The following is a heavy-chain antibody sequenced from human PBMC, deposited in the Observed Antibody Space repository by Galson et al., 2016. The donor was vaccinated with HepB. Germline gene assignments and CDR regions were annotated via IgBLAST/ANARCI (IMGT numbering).Heavy chain of an antibody. CDR2: IWYDGSSK. D-gene: IGHD1-1*01. J-gene: IGHJ6*01. CDR1: GFTFSKYG. Sequence: FLRLSCAASGFTFSKYGMHWVRQAPGKGLEWVAGIWYDGSSKNYADSVKGRFIIFRDNSRNTLYLEMNSLRAEDTAVYYCARDAQQLLRGYYYGMDVWGQGTTVTVSS. CDR3: ARDAQQLLRGYYYGMDV. V-gene: IGHV3-33*01.